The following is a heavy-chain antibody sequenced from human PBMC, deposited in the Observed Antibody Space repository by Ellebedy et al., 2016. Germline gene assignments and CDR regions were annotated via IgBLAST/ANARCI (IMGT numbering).Heavy chain of an antibody. Sequence: GGSLRLXCAASGFTFSSYWMHWVRQAPGKGLVWVSRINSDGSSTSYADSVKGRFTISRDNAKNTLYLQMNSLRAEDTAVYYCARVGSYYYYGMDVWGQGTTVTVSS. D-gene: IGHD1-26*01. CDR1: GFTFSSYW. CDR3: ARVGSYYYYGMDV. J-gene: IGHJ6*02. CDR2: INSDGSST. V-gene: IGHV3-74*01.